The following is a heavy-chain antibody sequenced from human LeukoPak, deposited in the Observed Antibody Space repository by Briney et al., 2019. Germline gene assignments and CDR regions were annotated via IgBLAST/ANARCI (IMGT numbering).Heavy chain of an antibody. D-gene: IGHD3-10*01. CDR1: GFTFDDYG. V-gene: IGHV3-20*04. CDR2: INWNGGST. J-gene: IGHJ4*02. Sequence: GGSLRLPCAASGFTFDDYGMSWVRQAPGKGLEWVSGINWNGGSTGYADSVKGRFTISRDNAKNSLYLQMNSLRAEDTALYYCARDKVRGVIDDWGQGTLVTVSS. CDR3: ARDKVRGVIDD.